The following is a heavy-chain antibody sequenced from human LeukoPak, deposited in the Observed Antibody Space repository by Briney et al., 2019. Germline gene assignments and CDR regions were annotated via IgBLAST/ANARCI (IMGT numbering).Heavy chain of an antibody. J-gene: IGHJ4*02. CDR2: IWYDGSNK. Sequence: PGGSLRLSCAASGFTFSSYGMHWVRQAPGKGLEWVAVIWYDGSNKYYADSVKGRFTTSRDNSKNTLYLQMNSLRAEDTAVYYCARGSVYDSSGYYYKPLYYFDYWGQGTLVTVSS. CDR1: GFTFSSYG. D-gene: IGHD3-22*01. CDR3: ARGSVYDSSGYYYKPLYYFDY. V-gene: IGHV3-33*01.